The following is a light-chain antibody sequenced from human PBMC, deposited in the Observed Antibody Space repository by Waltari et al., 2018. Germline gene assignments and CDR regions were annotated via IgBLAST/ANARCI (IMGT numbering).Light chain of an antibody. Sequence: DIVMTQSPLSLPVTPGEPASISCRSSQSLLHSNRDNYLDWYLQKPGQSPQLLIYLGSNRASGVPERFSGSGSGTDFTLKISRVEAEDVGVYYCMQALETPTLGQGTKVEIK. CDR2: LGS. J-gene: IGKJ1*01. CDR1: QSLLHSNRDNY. V-gene: IGKV2-28*01. CDR3: MQALETPT.